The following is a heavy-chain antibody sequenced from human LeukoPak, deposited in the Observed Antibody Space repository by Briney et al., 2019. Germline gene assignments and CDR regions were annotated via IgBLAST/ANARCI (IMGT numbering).Heavy chain of an antibody. J-gene: IGHJ1*01. CDR2: IHYSGSA. CDR1: GYXISSSNW. CDR3: ASRMYGSSGRYFHH. V-gene: IGHV4-28*01. D-gene: IGHD6-13*01. Sequence: SDTLSLTCVVSGYXISSSNWWGWIRQPPGKGLEWIGYIHYSGSAYYNPSLKSRVTMSVDTSKNQFSLKLNSVTAVDTAVYYCASRMYGSSGRYFHHWGQGTLVTVSS.